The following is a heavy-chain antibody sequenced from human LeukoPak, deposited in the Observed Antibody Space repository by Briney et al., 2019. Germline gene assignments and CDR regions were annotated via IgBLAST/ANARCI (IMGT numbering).Heavy chain of an antibody. CDR3: AKISNFIVVVAGRYFDY. V-gene: IGHV3-23*01. J-gene: IGHJ4*02. CDR2: ISGSGGST. Sequence: PGGSLRLSCAASGFTFSSYAMSWVRQAPGKGLEWVSAISGSGGSTYYADSVKGRFTISRDNSKNTLYLQMNSLRAEDTAVYYCAKISNFIVVVAGRYFDYWGQGTLVTVSS. CDR1: GFTFSSYA. D-gene: IGHD2-15*01.